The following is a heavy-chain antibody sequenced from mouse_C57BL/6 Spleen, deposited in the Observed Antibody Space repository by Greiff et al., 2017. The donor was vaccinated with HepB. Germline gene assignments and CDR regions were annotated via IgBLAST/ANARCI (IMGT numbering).Heavy chain of an antibody. CDR1: GYTFTDYN. V-gene: IGHV1-18*01. CDR3: SRMGRDYDYGYAMGY. J-gene: IGHJ4*01. D-gene: IGHD2-4*01. CDR2: INPNNGGT. Sequence: DVKLQESGPELVKPGASVKIPCKASGYTFTDYNMDWVKQSHGKSLEWIGDINPNNGGTIYNQKFKGKATLTVDKSSSTAYMELRSLTSEDTAVYYCSRMGRDYDYGYAMGYWGQGASVTGSS.